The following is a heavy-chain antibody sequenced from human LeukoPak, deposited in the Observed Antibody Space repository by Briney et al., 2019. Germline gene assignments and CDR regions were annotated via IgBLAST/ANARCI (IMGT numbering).Heavy chain of an antibody. CDR3: ARGKTLCSGGSCYVLDFDY. J-gene: IGHJ4*02. D-gene: IGHD2-15*01. V-gene: IGHV4-59*12. Sequence: SETLSLTCTVSGGSISSYCWSWIRQPPGKGLEWIGYIFYSGRTSYNPSLKSRVTLSVDTSKNQFSLKLSSVTAADTAVYYCARGKTLCSGGSCYVLDFDYWGQGTLVTVSS. CDR2: IFYSGRT. CDR1: GGSISSYC.